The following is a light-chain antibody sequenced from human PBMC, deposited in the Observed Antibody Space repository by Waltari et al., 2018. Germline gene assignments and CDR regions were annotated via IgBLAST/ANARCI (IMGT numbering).Light chain of an antibody. J-gene: IGKJ1*01. CDR2: GAS. V-gene: IGKV3-20*01. CDR3: QHYVRLPAT. CDR1: QSISKY. Sequence: EIMLTQSPATLSLSPGERATLSGRASQSISKYLAWYQQKPGQAPRPLIYGASSRATGIPDRFSGSGSGTDFSLTISRLEPQDFTVYYCQHYVRLPATFGQGTKVEIK.